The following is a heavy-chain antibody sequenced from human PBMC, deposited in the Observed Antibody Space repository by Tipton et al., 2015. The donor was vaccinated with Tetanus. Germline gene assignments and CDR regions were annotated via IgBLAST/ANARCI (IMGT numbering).Heavy chain of an antibody. D-gene: IGHD3-10*01. V-gene: IGHV3-53*01. J-gene: IGHJ4*02. CDR2: IYSGGST. CDR3: ARAPPYYYGSGSYFDY. CDR1: GFTVSSNY. Sequence: QLVQSGGGLIQPGGSLRLSCAASGFTVSSNYMSWVRQAPGKGLEWVSVIYSGGSTYYADSVKGRFTISRDNSKNTLYLQMNSLRAEDTAVYYCARAPPYYYGSGSYFDYWGQGTLVTVSS.